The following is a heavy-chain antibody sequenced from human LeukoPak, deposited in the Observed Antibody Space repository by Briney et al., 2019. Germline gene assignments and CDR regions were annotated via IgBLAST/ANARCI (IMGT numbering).Heavy chain of an antibody. CDR2: IYHSGST. Sequence: ASETLSLTCTVSGGSISSHYWNWIRRPPGKGLEWIGYIYHSGSTNYNPSLKSRVTISVDTSKNQFSLKVSSVTAADTAVYYCARDSTYYYDSGSSGPHYFDNWGQGTLVTVSS. V-gene: IGHV4-59*11. CDR1: GGSISSHY. CDR3: ARDSTYYYDSGSSGPHYFDN. J-gene: IGHJ4*02. D-gene: IGHD3-10*01.